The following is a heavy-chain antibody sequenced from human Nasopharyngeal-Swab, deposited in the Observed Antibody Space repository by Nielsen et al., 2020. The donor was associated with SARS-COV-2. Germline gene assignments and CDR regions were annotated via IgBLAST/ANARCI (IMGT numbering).Heavy chain of an antibody. V-gene: IGHV1-69*10. CDR2: IIPILDIT. J-gene: IGHJ4*02. D-gene: IGHD6-19*01. Sequence: SVKVSCKASGDTFTTYAISWVRQAPGQGLEWMGGIIPILDITNYAQKFQGRLTITADKSTYTAYMELSSLRSEDTAVYYCATPIKPLAEIKYWGQGTLVTVSS. CDR1: GDTFTTYA. CDR3: ATPIKPLAEIKY.